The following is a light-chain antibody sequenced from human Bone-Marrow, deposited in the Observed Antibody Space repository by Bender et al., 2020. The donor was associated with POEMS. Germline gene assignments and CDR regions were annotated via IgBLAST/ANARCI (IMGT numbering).Light chain of an antibody. CDR2: EGN. Sequence: QSALTQPASVSGSPGQSITISCTGTSSDIGSYNFVSWYQQHPGKAPKLIIYEGNKRPSGVPDRFSGSKSGTSASLAITGLQAEDEGDYYCQSYDNSLGGWVFGGGTKLTVL. J-gene: IGLJ3*02. CDR3: QSYDNSLGGWV. V-gene: IGLV2-14*02. CDR1: SSDIGSYNF.